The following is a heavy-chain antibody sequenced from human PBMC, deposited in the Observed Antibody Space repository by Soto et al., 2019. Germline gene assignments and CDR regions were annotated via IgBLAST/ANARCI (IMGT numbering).Heavy chain of an antibody. D-gene: IGHD6-19*01. CDR2: IYYSGST. V-gene: IGHV4-59*08. CDR1: VGSISSYY. Sequence: PSETLSLTCTVSVGSISSYYWSWIRQPPGKGLEWIGYIYYSGSTNYNPSLKSRVTISVDTSKNQFSLKLSSVTAADTAVYYCARHDEGSGWYDGRWFDPWGQGTLVTVSS. J-gene: IGHJ5*02. CDR3: ARHDEGSGWYDGRWFDP.